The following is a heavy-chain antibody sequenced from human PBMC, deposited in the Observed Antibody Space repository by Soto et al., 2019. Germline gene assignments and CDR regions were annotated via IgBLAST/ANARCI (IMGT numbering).Heavy chain of an antibody. CDR3: AKNIGWYEIDY. V-gene: IGHV3-23*01. D-gene: IGHD6-13*01. J-gene: IGHJ4*02. Sequence: VGSLRLSCAASGFTFSTYAMSWVRQAPGKGLEWVSAISGSGGSTYYADSVKGRFTISRDNSKNTLYLQMNSLRAEDTAVYYCAKNIGWYEIDYWGQGTLVTVSS. CDR1: GFTFSTYA. CDR2: ISGSGGST.